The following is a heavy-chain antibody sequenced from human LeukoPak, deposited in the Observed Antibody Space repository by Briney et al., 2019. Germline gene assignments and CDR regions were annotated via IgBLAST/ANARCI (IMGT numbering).Heavy chain of an antibody. CDR3: ARDETPATGSLPGDY. D-gene: IGHD2-2*01. Sequence: ASVKVSCKASGYTFTSYGISWVRQAPGQGLEWMGWISAYNGNTNYAQKLQGRVTMTTDTSTSTAYMELRSLRSDDTAVYYCARDETPATGSLPGDYWGQGTLVTVSS. V-gene: IGHV1-18*01. CDR2: ISAYNGNT. CDR1: GYTFTSYG. J-gene: IGHJ4*02.